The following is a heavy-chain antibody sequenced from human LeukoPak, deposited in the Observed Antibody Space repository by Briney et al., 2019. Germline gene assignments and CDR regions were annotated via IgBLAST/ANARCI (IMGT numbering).Heavy chain of an antibody. Sequence: PGGSLRLSCAASGFKFSSNWMSWVRQAPGKGLEWVSAISGSGGSTYYADSVKGRFTISRDNSKNTLYLQMNSLRAEDTAVYYCAKDPGVVPAHYFDYWGQGTLVTVSS. CDR3: AKDPGVVPAHYFDY. CDR1: GFKFSSNW. J-gene: IGHJ4*02. V-gene: IGHV3-23*01. D-gene: IGHD2-2*01. CDR2: ISGSGGST.